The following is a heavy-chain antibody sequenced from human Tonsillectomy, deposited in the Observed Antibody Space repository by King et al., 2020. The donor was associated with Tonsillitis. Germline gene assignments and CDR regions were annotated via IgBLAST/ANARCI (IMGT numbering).Heavy chain of an antibody. D-gene: IGHD3-9*01. V-gene: IGHV3-23*03. CDR2: IYRGGSSK. CDR1: GFTFSSYA. Sequence: DVQLVESGGGLVQPGGSLRLSCAASGFTFSSYAMSWVRQAPGKGLEGASVIYRGGSSKKYADSVKGRFPISRDNSKNTLYLQMNSLRAEDTAVYYGASIPYYDILTGYYPEYYFDYWGQGTLVTVSS. J-gene: IGHJ4*02. CDR3: ASIPYYDILTGYYPEYYFDY.